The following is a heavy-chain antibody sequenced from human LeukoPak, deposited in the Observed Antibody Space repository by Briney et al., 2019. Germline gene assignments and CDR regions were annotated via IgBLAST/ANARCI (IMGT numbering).Heavy chain of an antibody. CDR2: ISHIGST. J-gene: IGHJ4*02. Sequence: SETLSLTCAVSGGSISSSNWWSWVRQPPGKGLEWIGEISHIGSTNYNPSLKSRVTISVDKSKNQFSLKLTSVTAADTAVYYCARDPRGPEGWFDYWGQGTLVTVSS. V-gene: IGHV4-4*02. CDR3: ARDPRGPEGWFDY. CDR1: GGSISSSNW. D-gene: IGHD2-15*01.